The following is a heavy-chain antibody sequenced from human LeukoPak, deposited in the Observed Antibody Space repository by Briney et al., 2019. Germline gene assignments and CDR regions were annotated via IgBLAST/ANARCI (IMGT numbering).Heavy chain of an antibody. D-gene: IGHD1-26*01. CDR1: GASISSSSYY. CDR3: ATYSVVEATPFDY. Sequence: SETLSLTCTVSGASISSSSYYWGWIRQPPGKGLEWIGNIYYSGRTYYNPSLKSRVTISVDTPKNQFSLKLSSVTAADTAVYYCATYSVVEATPFDYWGQGTLVTVSS. V-gene: IGHV4-39*01. J-gene: IGHJ4*02. CDR2: IYYSGRT.